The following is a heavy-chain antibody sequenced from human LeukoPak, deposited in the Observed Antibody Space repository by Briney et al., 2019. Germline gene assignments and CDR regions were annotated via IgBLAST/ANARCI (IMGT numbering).Heavy chain of an antibody. CDR3: ARDQTYYYDSSGYYFDAFAI. CDR1: GYTFTSYY. D-gene: IGHD3-22*01. V-gene: IGHV1-46*01. Sequence: ASVKVSCKASGYTFTSYYMHWVRQAPGQGLEWMGIINPSGGSTSYAQKFQGRVTMTRDTSTSTVYMELSSLRSEDTAVYYCARDQTYYYDSSGYYFDAFAIWGQGTMVTVSS. CDR2: INPSGGST. J-gene: IGHJ3*02.